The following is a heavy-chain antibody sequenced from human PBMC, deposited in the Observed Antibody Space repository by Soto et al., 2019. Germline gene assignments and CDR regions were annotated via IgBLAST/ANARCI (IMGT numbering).Heavy chain of an antibody. CDR1: GGSFKSGSYS. J-gene: IGHJ4*02. CDR3: ARDFAYFDS. V-gene: IGHV4-61*01. D-gene: IGHD3-3*01. Sequence: SETLSITCTVSGGSFKSGSYSWSWIRQPPGKGLEWIGYVYHTGRTSYNPSLKSRVPISMDTSKNQFSLNLDSVTAADTAVYFCARDFAYFDSWGQGTLVTVSS. CDR2: VYHTGRT.